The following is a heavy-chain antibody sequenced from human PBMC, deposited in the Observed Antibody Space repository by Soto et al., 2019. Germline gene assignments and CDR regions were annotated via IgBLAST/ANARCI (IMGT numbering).Heavy chain of an antibody. J-gene: IGHJ6*03. D-gene: IGHD2-2*01. CDR1: GFTFSSYA. V-gene: IGHV3-23*01. Sequence: PGGSLRLSCAASGFTFSSYAMSWVRQAPGKGLEWVSAISGSGGSTYYADSVKGRFTISRDNSKNTLYLQVNSLRAEDTAVYYCATHGYCSSTSCYAGWRYYYYMDVWGKGTTVTVSS. CDR2: ISGSGGST. CDR3: ATHGYCSSTSCYAGWRYYYYMDV.